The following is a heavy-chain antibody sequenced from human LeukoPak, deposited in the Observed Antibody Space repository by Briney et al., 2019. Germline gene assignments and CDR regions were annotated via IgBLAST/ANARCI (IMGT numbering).Heavy chain of an antibody. J-gene: IGHJ4*02. CDR2: ISGSGGST. V-gene: IGHV3-23*01. CDR3: AKGTSSSCYSAPNY. D-gene: IGHD2-15*01. CDR1: GFTFSSYA. Sequence: GSLRLSCAASGFTFSSYAMSWVRQAPGKGLEWVSAISGSGGSTYYANSVKGRFTISRDNSKNTLSLQLNSLRAEDTAVYYCAKGTSSSCYSAPNYWGQGTLVTVSS.